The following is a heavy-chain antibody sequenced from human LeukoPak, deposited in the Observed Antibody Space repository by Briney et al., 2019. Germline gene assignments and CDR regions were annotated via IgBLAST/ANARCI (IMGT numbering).Heavy chain of an antibody. J-gene: IGHJ4*02. D-gene: IGHD2-15*01. V-gene: IGHV4-4*07. CDR1: GASIRGDY. CDR3: ARGACSGGSCYFPLHL. CDR2: IYTSGST. Sequence: SETLSLTCTVSGASIRGDYWSWIRQPAGKGLEWIGRIYTSGSTNYNPSLKSRVTMSVDTSKHQFSLKLSSVTAADTAVYYCARGACSGGSCYFPLHLWREGTLVTVSS.